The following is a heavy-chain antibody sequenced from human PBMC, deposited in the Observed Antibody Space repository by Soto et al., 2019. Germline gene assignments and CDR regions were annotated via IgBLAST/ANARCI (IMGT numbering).Heavy chain of an antibody. V-gene: IGHV4-59*01. CDR3: ARGGSYYQPY. D-gene: IGHD3-10*01. CDR2: IYYSGST. Sequence: QVQLQESGPGLVKPSETLSLTCTVSGGSISSYYWSWIRQPPGKGLEWIGHIYYSGSTNYNPSLKSRVTISVDTSKNQFSLKLSSVTAADTAVYYCARGGSYYQPYWGQGTLVTVSS. J-gene: IGHJ4*02. CDR1: GGSISSYY.